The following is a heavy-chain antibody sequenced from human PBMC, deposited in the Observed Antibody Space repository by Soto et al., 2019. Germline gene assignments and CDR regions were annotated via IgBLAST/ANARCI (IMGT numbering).Heavy chain of an antibody. D-gene: IGHD2-2*03. CDR3: AGIGYCSSASCGYFDY. CDR2: IDWDDDK. Sequence: SGPTLVNPTQTLTLTCTFSGFSLSTSGMCVSWIRQPPGKALEWLARIDWDDDKYYSTSLKTRLTISKDTSTNQVVLTNMDPVDTATYYCAGIGYCSSASCGYFDYWGQGTLVTVSS. J-gene: IGHJ4*02. V-gene: IGHV2-70*11. CDR1: GFSLSTSGMC.